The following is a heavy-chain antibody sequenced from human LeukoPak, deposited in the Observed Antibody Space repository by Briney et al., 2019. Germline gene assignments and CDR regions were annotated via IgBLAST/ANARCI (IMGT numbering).Heavy chain of an antibody. CDR1: GYSINSGYY. CDR2: IYRSGST. V-gene: IGHV4-38-2*02. J-gene: IGHJ6*03. CDR3: ARGDCSSTICYSPMDV. D-gene: IGHD2-2*01. Sequence: SETLSLACTVSGYSINSGYYWVWIRQPPGKGLEWIGSIYRSGSTNYNPSLKSRVTISVDTSKNQFSLKVSSVTAADTAVYYCARGDCSSTICYSPMDVWGKGTTVTVSS.